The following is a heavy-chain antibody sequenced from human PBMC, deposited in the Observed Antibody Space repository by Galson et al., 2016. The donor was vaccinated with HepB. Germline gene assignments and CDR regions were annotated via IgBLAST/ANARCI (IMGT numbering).Heavy chain of an antibody. CDR1: GFTFSSYW. J-gene: IGHJ5*02. Sequence: SLRLSCAASGFTFSSYWMSWVRQAPGKGLEWVANIKQDGSEKYYVDSVKGRFTISRDNAKNSVYLQMNSLRDEDTAVYYCAVWSPHLSESSGSWGQGARVTVSS. D-gene: IGHD3-22*01. CDR3: AVWSPHLSESSGS. V-gene: IGHV3-7*01. CDR2: IKQDGSEK.